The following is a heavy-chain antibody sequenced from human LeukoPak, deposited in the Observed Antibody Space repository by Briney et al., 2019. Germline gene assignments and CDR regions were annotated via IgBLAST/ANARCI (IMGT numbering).Heavy chain of an antibody. CDR3: ARRLIIAHYGMDV. D-gene: IGHD3-10*01. V-gene: IGHV4-39*01. CDR1: GGSISSSSYY. Sequence: SETLSLTCTVSGGSISSSSYYWGWIRQPPGKGLKWIGSIYYSGSTYYNPSLKSRVTISVDTSKNQFSLKLSSVTAADTAVYYCARRLIIAHYGMDVWGQGTTVTVSS. CDR2: IYYSGST. J-gene: IGHJ6*02.